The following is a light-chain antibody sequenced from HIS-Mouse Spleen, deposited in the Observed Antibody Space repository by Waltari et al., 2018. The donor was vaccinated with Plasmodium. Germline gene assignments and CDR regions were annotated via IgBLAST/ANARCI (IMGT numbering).Light chain of an antibody. CDR1: SSDVGGYNY. CDR3: SSYTSSSTHVV. Sequence: QSALTQPASVSGSPGQSITISCTGTSSDVGGYNYVSWYQQHPGKAPKLMIYDVSNRPLGFSNLFSGSKSGNTASLTISVLQAEDEADYYSSSYTSSSTHVVFGGGTKLTVL. J-gene: IGLJ2*01. V-gene: IGLV2-14*01. CDR2: DVS.